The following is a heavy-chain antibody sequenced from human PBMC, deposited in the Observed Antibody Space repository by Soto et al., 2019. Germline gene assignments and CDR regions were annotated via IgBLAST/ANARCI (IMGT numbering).Heavy chain of an antibody. CDR2: ILFDGSNK. CDR3: ARGDSSGYYTPGTALDY. CDR1: GFTFSTYD. Sequence: QVQLVESGGGVVQPGRSLRLSCVASGFTFSTYDMHWVRQAPGKGLEWVTVILFDGSNKYYVDSVKGRFTISRDNSKNTLYLQMNSLRAEDTAVYYCARGDSSGYYTPGTALDYWGHGTLVTVSS. J-gene: IGHJ4*01. V-gene: IGHV3-33*01. D-gene: IGHD3-22*01.